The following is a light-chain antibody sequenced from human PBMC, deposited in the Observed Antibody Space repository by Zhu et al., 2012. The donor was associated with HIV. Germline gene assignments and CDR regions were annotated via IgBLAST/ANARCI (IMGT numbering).Light chain of an antibody. CDR2: NVF. Sequence: EIMLTQFPVTLSLSPGDRVTLSCRASRSVTNHLAWYQQKPGQAPRLVIYNVFDRAAGIPGRFSGGGSGTEFTLTISGLEPDDFAVYYCQLSSNFGGGTRVEIK. CDR1: RSVTNH. V-gene: IGKV3-11*01. CDR3: QLSSN. J-gene: IGKJ4*01.